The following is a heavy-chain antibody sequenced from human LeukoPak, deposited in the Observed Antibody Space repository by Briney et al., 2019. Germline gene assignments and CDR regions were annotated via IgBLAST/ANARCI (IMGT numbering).Heavy chain of an antibody. J-gene: IGHJ5*02. CDR2: IHHSGTT. CDR1: GGSISTDNYY. D-gene: IGHD3-10*01. V-gene: IGHV4-31*03. Sequence: PSETLSLTCTVSGGSISTDNYYWSWVRQSPVKGLEWLGYIHHSGTTYYNPSLRSRVSISVDTSKNQFSLNLNSATAADTAVYYCARNLLPYFGELDPWGRGTLVTVSS. CDR3: ARNLLPYFGELDP.